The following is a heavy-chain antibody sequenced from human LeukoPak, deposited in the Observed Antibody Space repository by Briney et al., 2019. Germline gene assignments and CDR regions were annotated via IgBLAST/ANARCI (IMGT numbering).Heavy chain of an antibody. Sequence: GGSLRLSCAASGFTFSNYAMSWVRQAPGKGLEWVSGINGNGGSTYNADSVKGRFTISRDNSKNTLYLQMNSLRAEDTAVYYCAKRRGLELLYYYYMDVWGKGTTVTVSS. J-gene: IGHJ6*03. V-gene: IGHV3-23*01. CDR1: GFTFSNYA. CDR3: AKRRGLELLYYYYMDV. CDR2: INGNGGST. D-gene: IGHD1-7*01.